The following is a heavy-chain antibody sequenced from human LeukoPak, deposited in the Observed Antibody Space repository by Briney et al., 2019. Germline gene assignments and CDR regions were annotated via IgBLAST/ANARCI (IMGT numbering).Heavy chain of an antibody. V-gene: IGHV4-31*03. Sequence: PSETLSLTCTVSGGSISSGGYYWSWLRQQPGKGLEWIGYIYYSGSTYYNPSLKSRVTISVYTSKDQFSPKLSPGTAAGTAVYYCARSMIRGVRGLAYFADGGQGTLVTVSS. CDR1: GGSISSGGYY. J-gene: IGHJ4*02. CDR3: ARSMIRGVRGLAYFAD. CDR2: IYYSGST. D-gene: IGHD3-10*01.